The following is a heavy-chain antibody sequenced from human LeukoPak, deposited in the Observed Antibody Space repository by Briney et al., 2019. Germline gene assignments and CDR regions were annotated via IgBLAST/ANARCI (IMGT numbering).Heavy chain of an antibody. D-gene: IGHD3-9*01. J-gene: IGHJ4*02. CDR3: ARVEDYDILTGFDY. V-gene: IGHV3-9*01. Sequence: TGGSLRLSCAASGFTFDDYAMHWVRQAPGKGLEWVSGISWNSGSIGYADSVKGRFTISRDNAKNSLYLQMNSLRAEDTAVYYCARVEDYDILTGFDYWGQGTLVTVSS. CDR1: GFTFDDYA. CDR2: ISWNSGSI.